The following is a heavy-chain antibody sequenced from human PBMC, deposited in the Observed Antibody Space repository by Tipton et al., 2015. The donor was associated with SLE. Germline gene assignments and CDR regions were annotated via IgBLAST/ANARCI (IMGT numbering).Heavy chain of an antibody. D-gene: IGHD6-13*01. V-gene: IGHV4-61*02. CDR1: GDSFSSGSSS. CDR2: IYNSGIT. Sequence: TLSLTCTVSGDSFSSGSSSWNWVRQPAGKGLEWIGLIYNSGITNYTPSLQSRVTLSVDMSKNQFSLRLSSVTAADTGVYSCARVSGGIAYMDVWGKGTTVTFSS. J-gene: IGHJ6*03. CDR3: ARVSGGIAYMDV.